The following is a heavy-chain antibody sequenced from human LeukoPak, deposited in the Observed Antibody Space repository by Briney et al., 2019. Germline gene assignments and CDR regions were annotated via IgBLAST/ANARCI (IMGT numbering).Heavy chain of an antibody. V-gene: IGHV4-61*02. D-gene: IGHD3-22*01. CDR1: GGSISSGSYY. J-gene: IGHJ4*02. CDR3: ARVTTGGYYNC. CDR2: IYTSGST. Sequence: SETLSLTCTVSGGSISSGSYYWSWIWQPAGKGLEWIGRIYTSGSTNYNPSLKSRVTISVDTSKNQFSLKLSSVTAADTAVYYCARVTTGGYYNCWGQGTLVTVSS.